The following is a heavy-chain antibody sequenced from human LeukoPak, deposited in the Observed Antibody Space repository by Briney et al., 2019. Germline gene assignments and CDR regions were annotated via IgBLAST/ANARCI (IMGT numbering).Heavy chain of an antibody. CDR3: ARGVSAAIGDYYYYMDV. CDR1: GYTFTSYY. CDR2: INPSGGST. V-gene: IGHV1-46*01. Sequence: ASVKVSCKASGYTFTSYYMHWVRQAPGQGLEWMGIINPSGGSTSYAQKFQGRVTMTRDTSTSTVYMGLSSLRSEDTAVYYCARGVSAAIGDYYYYMDVWGKGTTVTVSS. D-gene: IGHD2-2*02. J-gene: IGHJ6*03.